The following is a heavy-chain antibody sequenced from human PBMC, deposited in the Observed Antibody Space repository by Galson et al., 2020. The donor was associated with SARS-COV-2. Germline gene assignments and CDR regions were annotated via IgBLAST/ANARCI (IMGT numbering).Heavy chain of an antibody. D-gene: IGHD4-17*01. Sequence: SEPLSLNSDVPGTSISSGPYSWNSIRQPPGKGLEWPGYISHSGGNYYNPSIKSRVTISGDRSKNHFSLRLSSVTAADTAVYYCARLHYGEYAPKAFDIWGPGTRVT. V-gene: IGHV4-30-2*01. CDR2: ISHSGGN. CDR1: GTSISSGPYS. CDR3: ARLHYGEYAPKAFDI. J-gene: IGHJ3*02.